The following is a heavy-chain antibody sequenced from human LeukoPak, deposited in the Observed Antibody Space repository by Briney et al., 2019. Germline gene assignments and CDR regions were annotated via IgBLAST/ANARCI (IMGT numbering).Heavy chain of an antibody. CDR2: ISYNGSNK. J-gene: IGHJ4*02. Sequence: GGSLRLSCAASGFTFSSYTMHWVRQAPGKGLEWVTFISYNGSNKYYADSVKGRFTISRDNSKNTLSLQMNSLKAEDTAIYYCAKDAGGAGASTFDYWGQGTLVTVSS. D-gene: IGHD3-10*01. CDR3: AKDAGGAGASTFDY. V-gene: IGHV3-30-3*01. CDR1: GFTFSSYT.